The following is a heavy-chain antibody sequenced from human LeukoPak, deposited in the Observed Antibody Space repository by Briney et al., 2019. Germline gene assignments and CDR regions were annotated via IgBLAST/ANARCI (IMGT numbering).Heavy chain of an antibody. CDR2: INHSGST. V-gene: IGHV4-34*01. J-gene: IGHJ5*02. D-gene: IGHD2-2*02. CDR3: ARIQLGYCSSASCYNLPGVRFDP. Sequence: PSETLSLTCAVYGGSFSDYYWSWIRQPPGKGLEWIGEINHSGSTNYNPSLKSRVTISVDTSKNQFSLKLSSVTAADTAVYYCARIQLGYCSSASCYNLPGVRFDPWGQGTLVTVSS. CDR1: GGSFSDYY.